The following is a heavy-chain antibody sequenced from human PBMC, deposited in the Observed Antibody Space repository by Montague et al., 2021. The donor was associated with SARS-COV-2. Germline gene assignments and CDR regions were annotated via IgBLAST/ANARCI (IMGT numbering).Heavy chain of an antibody. V-gene: IGHV2-5*02. CDR1: GFSLSTNGVG. CDR3: AHRRADATLITEWFDP. D-gene: IGHD3-16*01. CDR2: IYWDGDK. Sequence: PALVKPTQTLTLTCTFSGFSLSTNGVGVGWIRQPPGKALEWLALIYWDGDKRYSPSLMSRLTISRGTSNNQVVLTMTNMNPVDTATYYCAHRRADATLITEWFDPWGQGTMVTVSS. J-gene: IGHJ5*02.